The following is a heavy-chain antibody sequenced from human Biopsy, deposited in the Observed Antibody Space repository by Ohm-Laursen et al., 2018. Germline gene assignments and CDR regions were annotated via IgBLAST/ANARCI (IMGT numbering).Heavy chain of an antibody. Sequence: ESLRISCKFSGYSYTNYWIGWVRQMPGKGLEWMGLVYPDDSNSRYSPSFQGHVTISSNKSTSTAYLQWNSLTTPDTAVYYCARQFMSGPASAGGYWGQGTLVTVSS. CDR1: GYSYTNYW. D-gene: IGHD2-2*01. CDR3: ARQFMSGPASAGGY. CDR2: VYPDDSNS. J-gene: IGHJ4*02. V-gene: IGHV5-51*01.